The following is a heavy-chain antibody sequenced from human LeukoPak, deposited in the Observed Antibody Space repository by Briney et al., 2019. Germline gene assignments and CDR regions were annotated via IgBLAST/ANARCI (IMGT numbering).Heavy chain of an antibody. V-gene: IGHV4-34*01. D-gene: IGHD6-13*01. Sequence: PSETLSLTRAVYGGSFSGYYWSWIRQPPGKGLEWIGEINHSGSTNYNTSLQSRGTISVETSKNQISLKLSSLTPSVTSVCYRAGQLPYWSSSGYFDYWGQGTLVTVSS. CDR3: AGQLPYWSSSGYFDY. CDR1: GGSFSGYY. J-gene: IGHJ4*02. CDR2: INHSGST.